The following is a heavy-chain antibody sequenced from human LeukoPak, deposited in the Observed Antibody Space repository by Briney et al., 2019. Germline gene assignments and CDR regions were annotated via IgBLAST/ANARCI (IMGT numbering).Heavy chain of an antibody. J-gene: IGHJ6*02. V-gene: IGHV1-3*01. CDR1: GYTFTSYA. D-gene: IGHD5-24*01. CDR3: ARGLRTEMATIMDYYGMDV. Sequence: VASVKVSCKASGYTFTSYAMHWVRQAPGQRLEWMGWINAGNGNTKYSQKFQGRVTITRDTSASTAYMELSSLRSEDTAVYYCARGLRTEMATIMDYYGMDVWGQGTTVTVSS. CDR2: INAGNGNT.